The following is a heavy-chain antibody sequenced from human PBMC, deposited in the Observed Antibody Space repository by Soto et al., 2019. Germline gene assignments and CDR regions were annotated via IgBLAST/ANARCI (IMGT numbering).Heavy chain of an antibody. CDR1: GGSFRGSYF. Sequence: PSETLSLTCFVSGGSFRGSYFCYWILQPPAKGRVGRGEINHSGGPNYNNPLQSRGIISLETTKNKDSLTLTSVTAADTAVYYFARETRCHYGSGDHYFFDFALDVWGPGTQVTVSS. J-gene: IGHJ6*02. V-gene: IGHV4-34*01. CDR2: INHSGGP. CDR3: ARETRCHYGSGDHYFFDFALDV. D-gene: IGHD3-10*01.